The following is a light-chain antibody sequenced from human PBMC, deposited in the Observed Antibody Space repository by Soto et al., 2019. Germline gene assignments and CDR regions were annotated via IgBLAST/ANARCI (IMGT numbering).Light chain of an antibody. CDR2: TVS. CDR1: QSLLDSDDGNTY. V-gene: IGKV2-40*01. CDR3: MQRIEFPLT. Sequence: DIVMTQTPLSLPVTPGEPASISCRSSQSLLDSDDGNTYLDWHLQKPGQSPQLLIYTVSYRASGVPDRFSGTGSGTDFTLKISRVEAEDVGVYYCMQRIEFPLTFGGGTKVEIQ. J-gene: IGKJ4*01.